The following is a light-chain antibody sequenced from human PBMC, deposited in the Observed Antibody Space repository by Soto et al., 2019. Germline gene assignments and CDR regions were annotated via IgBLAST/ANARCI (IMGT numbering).Light chain of an antibody. CDR1: QSISRN. Sequence: DIQMTQSPSSLSASVGDRVTITCRASQSISRNLNWYQQKQGKAPKLLIYAASSLQSGVPSRFSGSGSGTDFTLTISNLQPEDFATYYCQRTSSTPTFGGGTKVDIK. CDR3: QRTSSTPT. V-gene: IGKV1-39*01. CDR2: AAS. J-gene: IGKJ4*01.